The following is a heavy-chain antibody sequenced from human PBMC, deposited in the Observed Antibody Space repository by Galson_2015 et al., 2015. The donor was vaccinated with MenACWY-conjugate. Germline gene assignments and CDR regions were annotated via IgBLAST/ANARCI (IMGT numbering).Heavy chain of an antibody. Sequence: QSGAEVKKPGESLKISCKGSGYSFPSYWIGWVRQMPGKGLEWMGIIYPGDSDTRYSPSFQGQVTISADKSISTAYLQWSSLKASDTAMYYCARHPGSGYSPWGYYYGMDVWGQGTTVTVSS. V-gene: IGHV5-51*01. J-gene: IGHJ6*02. D-gene: IGHD3-22*01. CDR2: IYPGDSDT. CDR1: GYSFPSYW. CDR3: ARHPGSGYSPWGYYYGMDV.